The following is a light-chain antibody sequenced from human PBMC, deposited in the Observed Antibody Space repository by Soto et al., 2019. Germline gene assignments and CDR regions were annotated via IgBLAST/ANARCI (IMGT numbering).Light chain of an antibody. J-gene: IGKJ4*01. CDR2: GAS. V-gene: IGKV3-15*01. CDR3: QHFNNWPVA. CDR1: QSVSGN. Sequence: EIVMTQSPATLSVSPGERVTLSCRASQSVSGNLAWYQQKPSQAPRLLLYGASTRATGATGVPARFSGSGSGTEFTLTISNLQSEDFAVYYCQHFNNWPVAFGGGTKVEI.